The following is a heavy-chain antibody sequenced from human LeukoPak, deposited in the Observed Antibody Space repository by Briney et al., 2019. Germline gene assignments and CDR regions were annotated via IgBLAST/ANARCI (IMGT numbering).Heavy chain of an antibody. CDR2: INQSGST. D-gene: IGHD5-18*01. CDR3: ARGNRIQLWSMDV. J-gene: IGHJ6*03. CDR1: GGSFSGYY. Sequence: SETLSLTCAVYGGSFSGYYWSWIRQPPGKGREWIGEINQSGSTNCNPSLKSRVTISVDTSKNQFSLKLSSVTAADTAVYYCARGNRIQLWSMDVWGKGTTVTVSS. V-gene: IGHV4-34*01.